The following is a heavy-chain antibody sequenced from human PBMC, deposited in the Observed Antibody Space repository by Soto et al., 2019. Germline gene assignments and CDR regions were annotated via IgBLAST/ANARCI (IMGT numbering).Heavy chain of an antibody. V-gene: IGHV4-30-2*01. CDR3: ARVPGP. J-gene: IGHJ5*02. CDR1: GRSISSGGYS. CDR2: IYNSGRT. Sequence: SETLSLTCTASGRSISSGGYSWSWIRQPPGKGLEWIGYIYNSGRTYYNPSLKSRVTISVDRSKNQFSLKLSSVTAADTAGYYCARVPGPWGQGTLVTVSS.